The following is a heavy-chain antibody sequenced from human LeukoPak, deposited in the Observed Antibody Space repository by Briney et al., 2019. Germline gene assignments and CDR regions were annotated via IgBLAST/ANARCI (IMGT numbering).Heavy chain of an antibody. J-gene: IGHJ2*01. CDR1: GFTFSSYW. CDR3: ARDWAGDQDWYFDL. V-gene: IGHV3-74*01. Sequence: GGSLRLSCAASGFTFSSYWMHWVRQAPGKGLVWVSRINSDGSRTSYADSVKGRFTISRDNAKNTLYLQMNSLRPEDTAVYYCARDWAGDQDWYFDLWGRGTLVSVSS. D-gene: IGHD7-27*01. CDR2: INSDGSRT.